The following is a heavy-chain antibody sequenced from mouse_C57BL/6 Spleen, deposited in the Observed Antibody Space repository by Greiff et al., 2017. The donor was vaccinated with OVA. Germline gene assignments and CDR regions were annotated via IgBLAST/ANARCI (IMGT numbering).Heavy chain of an antibody. CDR3: AKGGYPYAMGC. CDR2: IYPGAGDT. J-gene: IGHJ4*01. Sequence: QVQLQQSGAELVKPGASVKLSCKASGYAFSSYWMNWVKQRPGKGLEWIGQIYPGAGDTNYNGKFKGKATLTADKSSSTAYMQLSSLTSEDAAVYCCAKGGYPYAMGCWGKGTTVTVA. CDR1: GYAFSSYW. D-gene: IGHD2-2*01. V-gene: IGHV1-80*01.